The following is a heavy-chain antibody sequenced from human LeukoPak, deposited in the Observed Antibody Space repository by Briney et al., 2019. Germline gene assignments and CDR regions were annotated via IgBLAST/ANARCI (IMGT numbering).Heavy chain of an antibody. CDR1: GGSISSSSYY. CDR2: IYYSGST. Sequence: SETLSLTCTVSGGSISSSSYYWGWIRQPPGKGLEWSGSIYYSGSTYYNPSLKSRVTISVDTSKNQFSLKLSSVTAADTAVYYCARLSRRDIVVVPAAPGPDYWGQGTLVTVSS. CDR3: ARLSRRDIVVVPAAPGPDY. D-gene: IGHD2-2*01. V-gene: IGHV4-39*01. J-gene: IGHJ4*02.